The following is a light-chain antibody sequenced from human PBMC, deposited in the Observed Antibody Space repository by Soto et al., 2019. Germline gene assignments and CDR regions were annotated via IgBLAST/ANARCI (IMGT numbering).Light chain of an antibody. CDR2: EIN. J-gene: IGLJ1*01. CDR3: SSFAGSNNFPYV. CDR1: SSDVGAYDY. Sequence: QSALTQPPSASGPPGQSVTISCTGTSSDVGAYDYVSWYQQHPGKAPKLMIYEINKRPSGVPDRFSGSKSGNTASLTVSGLQAEDEADYYCSSFAGSNNFPYVFGTGTKLTVL. V-gene: IGLV2-8*01.